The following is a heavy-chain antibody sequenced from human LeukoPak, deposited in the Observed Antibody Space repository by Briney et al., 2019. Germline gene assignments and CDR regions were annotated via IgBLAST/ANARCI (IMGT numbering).Heavy chain of an antibody. CDR2: IASGGNYR. J-gene: IGHJ4*02. V-gene: IGHV3-30*02. CDR1: GFTFTNYG. Sequence: PGGSLRLSCAASGFTFTNYGMHGVPHAPGKGREGVAYIASGGNYRDYVDSGRGRFTVSRDNSKNTLYLQMDSLRAEDTAVYYCANLPYNWNEYVVDYWGQGTLVTVSS. CDR3: ANLPYNWNEYVVDY. D-gene: IGHD1-1*01.